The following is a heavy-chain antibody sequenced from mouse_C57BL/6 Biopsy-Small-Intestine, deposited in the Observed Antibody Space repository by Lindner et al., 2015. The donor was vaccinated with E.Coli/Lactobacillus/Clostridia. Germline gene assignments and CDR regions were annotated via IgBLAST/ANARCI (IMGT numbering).Heavy chain of an antibody. CDR3: VAGVDYGDLSFDY. CDR1: GGTLSSYA. D-gene: IGHD2-13*01. V-gene: IGHV1-81*01. CDR2: ITPILGKP. Sequence: SVKVSCKASGGTLSSYAIAWVRQAPGHGLEWMGGITPILGKPNYAEKFQGRVTISADKSTSTDYMELNSLTSEDTAVYYCVAGVDYGDLSFDYWGQGTLVRVSS. J-gene: IGHJ2*01.